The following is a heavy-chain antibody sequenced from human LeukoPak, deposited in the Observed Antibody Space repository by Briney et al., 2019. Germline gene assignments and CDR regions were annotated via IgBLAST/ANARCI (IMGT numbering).Heavy chain of an antibody. CDR1: GGSISGYY. J-gene: IGHJ3*02. V-gene: IGHV4-59*01. D-gene: IGHD2-8*01. CDR2: VYYSGST. CDR3: ARDLPNPFIVPGSSHAFDI. Sequence: ASETLSLTCSVSGGSISGYYWSWIRQPPGKGLEWIGYVYYSGSTNYNPSLKGRVTISVDTSKNQFSLKLSSVTAADTAVYYCARDLPNPFIVPGSSHAFDIWGQGTMVTVSS.